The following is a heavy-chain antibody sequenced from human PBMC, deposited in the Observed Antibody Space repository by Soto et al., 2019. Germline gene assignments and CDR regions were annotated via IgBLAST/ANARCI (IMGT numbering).Heavy chain of an antibody. J-gene: IGHJ4*02. CDR1: GFTFSAYA. CDR3: AKDLPIAARPVFDY. D-gene: IGHD6-6*01. Sequence: LRLSCAASGFTFSAYAMTWVRQTPGKGLEWVSTITDSGGSTYYADSVKGRFTISRDNSKNTLYLQMNSLRVEDTAVFYCAKDLPIAARPVFDYWGQGTLVTVSS. V-gene: IGHV3-23*01. CDR2: ITDSGGST.